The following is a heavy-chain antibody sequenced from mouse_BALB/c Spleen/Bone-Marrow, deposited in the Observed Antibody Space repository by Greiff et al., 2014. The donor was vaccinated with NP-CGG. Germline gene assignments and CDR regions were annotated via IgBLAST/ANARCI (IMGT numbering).Heavy chain of an antibody. CDR1: GFSLTSYG. Sequence: QVQLKHSGPGLVAPSQSLSITCTVSGFSLTSYGVHWVRQPQGKGLEWLGVIWAGGSTNYNSAFMSRLSISKDNSKSQVFLRMNSQQTDDTAMYYCAKRGRYAMDYWGQGTSVTVSS. CDR3: AKRGRYAMDY. J-gene: IGHJ4*01. D-gene: IGHD3-3*01. CDR2: IWAGGST. V-gene: IGHV2-9*02.